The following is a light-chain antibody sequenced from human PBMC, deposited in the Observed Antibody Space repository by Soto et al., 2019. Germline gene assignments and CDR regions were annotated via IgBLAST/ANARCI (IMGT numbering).Light chain of an antibody. CDR2: EVT. Sequence: QSALTQSASVSGSPGQSITISCTGTSSDVGSYNVVSWYQNHPGKAPKLIIYEVTERPSGVSNRFSGSKSGNTAYLTISGLQAKDEADYYCSSYAGSDFVVFGGGTKLTVL. J-gene: IGLJ2*01. CDR1: SSDVGSYNV. CDR3: SSYAGSDFVV. V-gene: IGLV2-23*02.